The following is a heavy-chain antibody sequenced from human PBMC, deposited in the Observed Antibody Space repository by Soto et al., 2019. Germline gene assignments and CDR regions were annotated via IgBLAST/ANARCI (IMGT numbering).Heavy chain of an antibody. V-gene: IGHV3-23*01. D-gene: IGHD3-22*01. CDR1: GFTFSTCA. CDR3: AKLSSGSPRPFDH. J-gene: IGHJ4*02. CDR2: ISGSGTVT. Sequence: EVQLLESGGGLVQPGESLRLSCATSGFTFSTCAMSWVRQAPGKGLEWVSIISGSGTVTFYADSVKGRFTISRDRSTNTLFLQMNSLRAEDTAVYSCAKLSSGSPRPFDHWCQGALVTVSS.